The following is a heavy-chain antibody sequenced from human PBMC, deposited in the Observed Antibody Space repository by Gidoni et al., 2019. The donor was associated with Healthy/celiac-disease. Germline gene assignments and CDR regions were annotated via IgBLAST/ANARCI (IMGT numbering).Heavy chain of an antibody. J-gene: IGHJ6*02. D-gene: IGHD1-20*01. CDR1: GGTFSSYA. CDR2: IIPIFGTA. Sequence: QVQLVQSGAEVKKPGSSVKVSCKASGGTFSSYAISWVRQAPGQGLEWMGGIIPIFGTANYAQKFQGRVTITADESTSTAYMELSSLRSEDTAVYYCASGGITGTRGGYYYYGMDVWGQGTTVTVSS. CDR3: ASGGITGTRGGYYYYGMDV. V-gene: IGHV1-69*01.